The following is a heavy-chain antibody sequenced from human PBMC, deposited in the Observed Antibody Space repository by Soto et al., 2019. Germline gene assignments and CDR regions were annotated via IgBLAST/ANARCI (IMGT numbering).Heavy chain of an antibody. Sequence: GESLKISCKASGFSFTTYWIAWVRQMPGKGLEWMGIIYPDDSDSRYSPSFQGQVIISADKSITTAYLQWTSLKASDTAMYYCARAYGSGSYYAYYALDVWGQGTTVTVS. CDR1: GFSFTTYW. D-gene: IGHD3-10*01. CDR3: ARAYGSGSYYAYYALDV. V-gene: IGHV5-51*01. CDR2: IYPDDSDS. J-gene: IGHJ6*02.